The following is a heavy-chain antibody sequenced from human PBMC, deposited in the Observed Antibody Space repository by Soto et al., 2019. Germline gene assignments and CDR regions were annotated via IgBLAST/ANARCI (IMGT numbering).Heavy chain of an antibody. CDR1: GYTFTSYG. Sequence: GSSVKVSCKASGYTFTSYGISWVRQAPGQGLEWMGWISAYNGNTNYAQKLQGRVTMTTDTSTSTAYMELRSLGSDDTAVYYCARGGGKTYYYGMDVWGQGTTVTVSS. D-gene: IGHD1-26*01. V-gene: IGHV1-18*04. CDR2: ISAYNGNT. J-gene: IGHJ6*02. CDR3: ARGGGKTYYYGMDV.